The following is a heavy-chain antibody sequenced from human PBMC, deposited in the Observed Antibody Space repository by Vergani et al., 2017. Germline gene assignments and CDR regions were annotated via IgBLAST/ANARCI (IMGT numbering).Heavy chain of an antibody. V-gene: IGHV5-51*03. J-gene: IGHJ3*02. Sequence: EVQLVQSGAEVKKPGESLKISCKGSGYSSTSYWIGWVRQMPGKGLEWMGIIYPGDSDTRYSPSFQGQVTISADKSISTAYLQWSSLKASDTAMYYCARRMGRGGSLLNAFDIWGQGTMVTVSS. CDR2: IYPGDSDT. CDR1: GYSSTSYW. CDR3: ARRMGRGGSLLNAFDI. D-gene: IGHD2-15*01.